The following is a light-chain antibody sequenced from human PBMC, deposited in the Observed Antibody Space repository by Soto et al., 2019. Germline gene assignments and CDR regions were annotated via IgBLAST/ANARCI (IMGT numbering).Light chain of an antibody. CDR1: SSDVGVYNY. V-gene: IGLV2-14*01. J-gene: IGLJ1*01. Sequence: QSVLTQPASVSGSPGQSITISCTGTSSDVGVYNYVSWYQQHPGKVPKLIIYEVRNRPSGVSPRFSGSKSGNMASLTISGLLAEDEADYYCMSRTSTVTFVFGTGTKVTVL. CDR3: MSRTSTVTFV. CDR2: EVR.